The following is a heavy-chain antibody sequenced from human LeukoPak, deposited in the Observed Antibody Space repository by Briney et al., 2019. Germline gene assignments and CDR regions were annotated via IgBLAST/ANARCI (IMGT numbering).Heavy chain of an antibody. CDR1: GVSISGFY. V-gene: IGHV4-59*01. J-gene: IGHJ4*02. Sequence: PSETLSLTCTVSGVSISGFYWSWIRQSPGKGLEWIGWLYHSRSTNYNPSLKSRVTMSVDTSKNQFSLKLNSVTAADTAVYYCVRNNYYGSGEIDYWGQGTLVTVSS. CDR3: VRNNYYGSGEIDY. D-gene: IGHD3-10*01. CDR2: LYHSRST.